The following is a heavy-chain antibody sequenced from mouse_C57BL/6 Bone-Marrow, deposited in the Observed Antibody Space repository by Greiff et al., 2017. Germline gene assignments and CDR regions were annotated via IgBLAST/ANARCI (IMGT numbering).Heavy chain of an antibody. CDR2: ISNGGGST. D-gene: IGHD1-1*01. V-gene: IGHV5-12*01. CDR1: GFTFSDYY. Sequence: EVQGVESGGGLVQPGGSLKLSCAASGFTFSDYYMYWVRQTPEKRLEWVAYISNGGGSTYYPDTVKGRFTISRDNAKNTLYLQMSRLKSEDTAMYYCARHPYGSSFNWYFDVWGTGTTVTVSS. J-gene: IGHJ1*03. CDR3: ARHPYGSSFNWYFDV.